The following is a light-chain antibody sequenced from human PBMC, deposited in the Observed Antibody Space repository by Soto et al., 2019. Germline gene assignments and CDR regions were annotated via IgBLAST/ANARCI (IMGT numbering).Light chain of an antibody. J-gene: IGLJ2*01. CDR2: DVR. Sequence: QSALTQPASVSGSPGQSITISCTGTSSDVGGYNFVSWYQQHPGKAPKFIIYDVRNRPSGVSNRFSGSRSGNTASLTISGLQAEDEADYYCCSYTSTNTVIFGGGTKLTVL. CDR3: CSYTSTNTVI. CDR1: SSDVGGYNF. V-gene: IGLV2-14*03.